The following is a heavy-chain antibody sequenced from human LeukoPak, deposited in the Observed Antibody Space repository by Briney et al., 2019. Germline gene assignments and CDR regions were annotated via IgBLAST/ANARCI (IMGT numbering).Heavy chain of an antibody. CDR1: GGSFSGYY. CDR3: ATSRPLNCSSTSCPRYCYYYMDV. CDR2: INHSGST. J-gene: IGHJ6*03. V-gene: IGHV4-34*01. Sequence: SETLSLTCAVYGGSFSGYYWSWIRQPPGKGLEWIGEINHSGSTNYNPSLKSRVTISVDTSKNQFSLKLSSVTAADTAVYYCATSRPLNCSSTSCPRYCYYYMDVWGKGATVTVSS. D-gene: IGHD2-2*01.